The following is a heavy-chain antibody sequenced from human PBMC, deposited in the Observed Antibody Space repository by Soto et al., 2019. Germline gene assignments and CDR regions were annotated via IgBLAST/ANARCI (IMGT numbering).Heavy chain of an antibody. V-gene: IGHV3-33*01. D-gene: IGHD4-17*01. J-gene: IGHJ4*02. CDR1: GFTFSDYA. CDR2: IRHDGTNK. CDR3: AITALFVTTFDY. Sequence: QEQLVESGGGVVQPGRSLRLSCAASGFTFSDYAMHWVRQAPGKGLEWVAVIRHDGTNKYNAESVKGRCTISRDNSKITLYLQMNRLRAEDTAVYYCAITALFVTTFDYWGQGTLVTVAS.